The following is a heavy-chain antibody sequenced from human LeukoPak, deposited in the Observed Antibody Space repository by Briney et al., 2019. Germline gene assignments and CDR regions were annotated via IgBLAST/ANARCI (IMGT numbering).Heavy chain of an antibody. Sequence: SETLSLTCTVSGGSISNYYWSWIRQPPGKGLEWIGYIYYSGITNYNPSLKSRVTISLDTSKNQFSLKLSSVTAADTAVYYCARGVVGAADYFDYWGQGTLVTVSP. V-gene: IGHV4-59*01. CDR2: IYYSGIT. CDR1: GGSISNYY. J-gene: IGHJ4*02. CDR3: ARGVVGAADYFDY. D-gene: IGHD2-15*01.